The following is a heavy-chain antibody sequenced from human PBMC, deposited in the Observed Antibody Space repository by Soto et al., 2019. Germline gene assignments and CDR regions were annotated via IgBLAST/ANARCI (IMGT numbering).Heavy chain of an antibody. CDR1: GGSISSSSYY. Sequence: QLQLQESGPGLVKPSETLSLTCTVSGGSISSSSYYWGWIRQPPGKGLEWIGSIYYSGSTYYNPSLKSRVTISVDTSKNRFSLKLISVTAADTAVYYCARERYCSGGSCYSGWFDPWGQGTLVTFSS. V-gene: IGHV4-39*01. CDR3: ARERYCSGGSCYSGWFDP. J-gene: IGHJ5*02. CDR2: IYYSGST. D-gene: IGHD2-15*01.